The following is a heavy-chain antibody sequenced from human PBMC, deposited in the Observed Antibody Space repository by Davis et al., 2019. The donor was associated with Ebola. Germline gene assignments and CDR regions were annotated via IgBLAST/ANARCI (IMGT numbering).Heavy chain of an antibody. Sequence: GESLKISCAASGFTFSSYEMNWVRQAPGKGLEWVSYISSSGSTIYYADSVKGRFTISRDNATNSLYLQMNSLRAEDTAVYYCARDTWFGDWFGDGMDVWGQGTTVTVSS. J-gene: IGHJ6*02. CDR1: GFTFSSYE. CDR2: ISSSGSTI. D-gene: IGHD3-10*01. CDR3: ARDTWFGDWFGDGMDV. V-gene: IGHV3-48*03.